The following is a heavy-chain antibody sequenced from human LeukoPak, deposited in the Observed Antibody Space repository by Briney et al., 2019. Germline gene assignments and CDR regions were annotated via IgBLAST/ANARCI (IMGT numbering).Heavy chain of an antibody. CDR1: GFTFSSYS. Sequence: PGGSLRLSCAASGFTFSSYSMNWVRQAPGKGLEWVSSISSSSSYIYYADSVKGRFTISRDSAKNSLFLQMNSLRAEDTAVYYCASERPSSGWYDYWGQGTLVTVSS. V-gene: IGHV3-21*01. CDR2: ISSSSSYI. CDR3: ASERPSSGWYDY. J-gene: IGHJ4*02. D-gene: IGHD6-13*01.